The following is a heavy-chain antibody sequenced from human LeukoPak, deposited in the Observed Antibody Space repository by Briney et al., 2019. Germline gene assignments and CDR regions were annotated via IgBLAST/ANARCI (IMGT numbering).Heavy chain of an antibody. CDR2: IYYSGST. CDR3: AGRLWRRDGYNLSAFDI. J-gene: IGHJ3*02. CDR1: GGSISSYY. D-gene: IGHD5-24*01. V-gene: IGHV4-59*01. Sequence: NSSETLSLTCTVSGGSISSYYWNWIRQPPGKGLEWIGYIYYSGSTNYNPSLESRVTISVDTSENQFSLKLSSVTAADTAVYYCAGRLWRRDGYNLSAFDIWGQGTMVTVSS.